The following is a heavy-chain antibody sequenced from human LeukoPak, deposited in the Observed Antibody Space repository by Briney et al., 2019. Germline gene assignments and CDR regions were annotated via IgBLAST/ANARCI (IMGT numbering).Heavy chain of an antibody. Sequence: GGSLRLSCAASGFTVSSNYMSWVRQAPGKGLEWVSVIYSGGSTYYADSVKGRFTISRDNSKNTLYLQMNSLRAEDTAVYYCAKGGGYEAQYYYYLDVRGKGTTVTISS. D-gene: IGHD5-12*01. CDR3: AKGGGYEAQYYYYLDV. V-gene: IGHV3-66*01. J-gene: IGHJ6*03. CDR1: GFTVSSNY. CDR2: IYSGGST.